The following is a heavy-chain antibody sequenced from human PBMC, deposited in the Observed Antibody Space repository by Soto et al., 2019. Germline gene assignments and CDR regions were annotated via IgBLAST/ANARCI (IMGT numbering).Heavy chain of an antibody. D-gene: IGHD6-13*01. V-gene: IGHV5-51*01. CDR1: GYSFTNYW. Sequence: GESLKISCKGSGYSFTNYWIGWVRQMPGKGLEWMGIIYPGDSDTRYSPSFQGQVTISADKSISTAYLQWSSLKASDTAMYYCARRGSSSWYPGPGWFDPWGQGTLVTAPQ. J-gene: IGHJ5*02. CDR2: IYPGDSDT. CDR3: ARRGSSSWYPGPGWFDP.